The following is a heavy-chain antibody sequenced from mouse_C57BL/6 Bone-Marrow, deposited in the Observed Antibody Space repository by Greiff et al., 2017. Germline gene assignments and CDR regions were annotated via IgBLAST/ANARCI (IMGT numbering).Heavy chain of an antibody. CDR2: INPNNGGT. D-gene: IGHD2-4*01. Sequence: EVQLQQSGPELVKPGASVKIPCKASGYTFTDYNMDWVKQSHGKSLEWIGDINPNNGGTNYNQKFKGKATLTVDKSSSTAYMELRSLTSEDTAVYYCARPYYDYDETWFAYWGQGTLVTVSA. J-gene: IGHJ3*01. CDR3: ARPYYDYDETWFAY. V-gene: IGHV1-18*01. CDR1: GYTFTDYN.